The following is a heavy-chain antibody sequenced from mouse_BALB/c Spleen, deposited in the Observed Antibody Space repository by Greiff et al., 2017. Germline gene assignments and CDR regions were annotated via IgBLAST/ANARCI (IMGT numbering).Heavy chain of an antibody. Sequence: EVQGVESGGGLVKPGGSLKLSCAASGFTFSSYAMSWVRQSPEKRLEWVAEISSGGSYTYYPDTVTGRFTISRDNAKNTLYLEMSSLRSEDTAMYYCARDRTGTSYAMDYWGQGTSVTVSS. CDR2: ISSGGSYT. CDR1: GFTFSSYA. V-gene: IGHV5-9-4*01. J-gene: IGHJ4*01. D-gene: IGHD4-1*01. CDR3: ARDRTGTSYAMDY.